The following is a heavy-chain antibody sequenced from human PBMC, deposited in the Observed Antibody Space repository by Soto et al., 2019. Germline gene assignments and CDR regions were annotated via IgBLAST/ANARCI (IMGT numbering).Heavy chain of an antibody. CDR3: ARLGYSSPQDY. V-gene: IGHV1-18*01. Sequence: ASVKVSCKASGYTFTSYGISWVRQAPGQGLEWMGRIIAYNGKTNYAQKFQGRVTMTTDTSTSTAYMELSSLRSDDTAVYYCARLGYSSPQDYWGQGTLVTVSS. CDR2: IIAYNGKT. J-gene: IGHJ4*02. D-gene: IGHD5-18*01. CDR1: GYTFTSYG.